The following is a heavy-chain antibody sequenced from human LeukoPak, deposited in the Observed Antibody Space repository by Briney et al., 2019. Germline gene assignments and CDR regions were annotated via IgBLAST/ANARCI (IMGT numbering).Heavy chain of an antibody. Sequence: EASVKVSCKASGYTFTSYYMHWVRQAPGQGLEWMGIINPSGGSTSYAQKFQGRVTMTRDTSTSTVYMELSSLRSEDTAVYYCARETGRDVYNMREYYFDYWRPGTLVT. CDR2: INPSGGST. CDR1: GYTFTSYY. V-gene: IGHV1-46*01. CDR3: ARETGRDVYNMREYYFDY. D-gene: IGHD5-24*01. J-gene: IGHJ4*02.